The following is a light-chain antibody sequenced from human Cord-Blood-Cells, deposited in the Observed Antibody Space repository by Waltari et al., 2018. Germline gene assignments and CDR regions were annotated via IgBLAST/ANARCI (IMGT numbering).Light chain of an antibody. V-gene: IGKV1-39*01. CDR3: QQSYSTPPEYT. CDR2: AAS. J-gene: IGKJ2*01. Sequence: DIQMTQSPSSLSASVGDRVTITCRASQSISSYLNWYQQKPGKAPKLLIYAASSLQSRVPSRCSGSGSETDFTLTISSLQPEDFATYYCQQSYSTPPEYTFGQGTKLEIK. CDR1: QSISSY.